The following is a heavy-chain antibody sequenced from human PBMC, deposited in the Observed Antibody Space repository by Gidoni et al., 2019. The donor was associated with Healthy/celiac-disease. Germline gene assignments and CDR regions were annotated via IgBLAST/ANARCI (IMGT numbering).Heavy chain of an antibody. J-gene: IGHJ4*02. CDR3: ASGGGASSSSSSFDY. CDR1: GFTFSSYA. CDR2: ISYDGSNK. D-gene: IGHD6-6*01. V-gene: IGHV3-30-3*01. Sequence: QVQLVESGGGVVQPGRSLRLSCAASGFTFSSYAMHWVRQAPGKGLEWVAVISYDGSNKYYADSVKGRFTISRDNSKNTLYLQMNSLRAEDTAVYYCASGGGASSSSSSFDYWGQGTLVTVSS.